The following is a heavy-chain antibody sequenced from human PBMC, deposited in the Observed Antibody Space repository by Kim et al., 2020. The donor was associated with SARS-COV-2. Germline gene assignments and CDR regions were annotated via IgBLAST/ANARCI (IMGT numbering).Heavy chain of an antibody. J-gene: IGHJ6*02. D-gene: IGHD3-10*01. CDR2: INAGNGNT. V-gene: IGHV1-3*01. CDR3: ARGGGSGSYYNVMDV. Sequence: ASVKVSCKASGYTFTSYAMHWVRQAPGQRLEWMGWINAGNGNTKYSQKFQGRVTITRDTSASTAYMELSSLRSEDTAVYYCARGGGSGSYYNVMDVWGQGTTVTVSS. CDR1: GYTFTSYA.